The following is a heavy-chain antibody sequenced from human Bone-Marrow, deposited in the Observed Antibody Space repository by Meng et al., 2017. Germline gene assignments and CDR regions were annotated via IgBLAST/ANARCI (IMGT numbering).Heavy chain of an antibody. D-gene: IGHD3-9*01. J-gene: IGHJ4*02. CDR2: IIPILGIA. Sequence: SVKVSCKASGGTFSSYTISWVRQAPGQGREGMGRIIPILGIANYAQKFQGRVTITADKSTSTAYMELSSLRSEDTAVYYCARGHSPVLRYFDWTYYFDYWGQETLVTVSS. CDR1: GGTFSSYT. CDR3: ARGHSPVLRYFDWTYYFDY. V-gene: IGHV1-69*02.